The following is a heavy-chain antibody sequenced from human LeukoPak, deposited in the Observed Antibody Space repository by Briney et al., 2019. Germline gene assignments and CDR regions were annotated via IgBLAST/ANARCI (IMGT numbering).Heavy chain of an antibody. J-gene: IGHJ5*02. CDR2: IYYGENT. CDR1: GGSISSGPYY. V-gene: IGHV4-39*01. Sequence: PSETLSLTCTVSGGSISSGPYYWGWIRQPPGKGLEWIGNIYYGENTYYNPSLKSRVTISIDTSKNQFYLKLSSLTAADTAVYYCAGRRGFDPWGQGTLVTVSS. CDR3: AGRRGFDP.